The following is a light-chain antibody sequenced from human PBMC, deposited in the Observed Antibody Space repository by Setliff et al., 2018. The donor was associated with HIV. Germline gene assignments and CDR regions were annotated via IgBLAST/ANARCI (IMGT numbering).Light chain of an antibody. CDR1: SSDVGGYNY. CDR2: DVN. CDR3: SSYTSSTPLYV. Sequence: QSVLTQPASVSGSPGQSITISCTETSSDVGGYNYVSWYQQHPGKAPKLMIYDVNNRPSGVSSRFSGSKSGNTASLTISGLQAEDEADYYCSSYTSSTPLYVFGTGTKVTVL. J-gene: IGLJ1*01. V-gene: IGLV2-14*03.